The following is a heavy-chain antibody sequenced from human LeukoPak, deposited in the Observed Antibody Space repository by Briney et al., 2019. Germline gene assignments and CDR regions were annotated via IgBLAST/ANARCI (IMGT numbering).Heavy chain of an antibody. CDR2: ISSSSYI. CDR1: GFTFSSYS. J-gene: IGHJ4*02. V-gene: IGHV3-21*01. D-gene: IGHD3-9*01. Sequence: GGSLRLSCAASGFTFSSYSMNWVRQAPGKGLEWVSSISSSSYIYYADSVKGRFTISRDNAKNSLYLQMNSLRAEDTAVYYCARGYDILTGSDYWGQGTLVTVSS. CDR3: ARGYDILTGSDY.